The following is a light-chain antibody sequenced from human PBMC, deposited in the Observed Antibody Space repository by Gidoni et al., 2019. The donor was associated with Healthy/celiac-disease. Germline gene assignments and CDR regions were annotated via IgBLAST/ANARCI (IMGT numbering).Light chain of an antibody. V-gene: IGLV2-14*01. Sequence: QSALTQPASVSGSPGRSITISCTGTSSDVGGYTYVAWYQQHPGKAPKLMIYEVSKRPSGVSNRFSGSKSGNTASLTISGLQAEDEADYYCSSYTSSSTRVFGTATKVTVL. J-gene: IGLJ1*01. CDR3: SSYTSSSTRV. CDR1: SSDVGGYTY. CDR2: EVS.